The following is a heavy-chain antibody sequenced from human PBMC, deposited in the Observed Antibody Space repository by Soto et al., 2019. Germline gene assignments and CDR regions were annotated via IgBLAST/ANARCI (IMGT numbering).Heavy chain of an antibody. CDR1: GGTFSSYA. CDR2: IIPIFGTA. Sequence: GASVKVSCKASGGTFSSYAISWVRQAPGQGLEWMGGIIPIFGTANYAQKFQGRVTISADESTSTAYVELSSLRSEDTAVYYCARVRGGYSYGSPFDYWGQGTLVTVSS. CDR3: ARVRGGYSYGSPFDY. D-gene: IGHD5-18*01. V-gene: IGHV1-69*13. J-gene: IGHJ4*02.